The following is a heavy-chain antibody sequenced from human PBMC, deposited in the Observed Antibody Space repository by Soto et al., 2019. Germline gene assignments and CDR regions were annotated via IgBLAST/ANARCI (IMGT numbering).Heavy chain of an antibody. D-gene: IGHD3-22*01. CDR1: GFTFSSYA. V-gene: IGHV3-23*01. CDR3: AKNGGRVTMIVVVITPIDY. J-gene: IGHJ4*02. CDR2: ISGSGGST. Sequence: GGSLRLSYAASGFTFSSYAMSWVRQAPWKWLEWVSAISGSGGSTYYADSVKGRFTISRDNSKNTLYLQMNSLRAEDTAVYYCAKNGGRVTMIVVVITPIDYWGQGTLVTVSS.